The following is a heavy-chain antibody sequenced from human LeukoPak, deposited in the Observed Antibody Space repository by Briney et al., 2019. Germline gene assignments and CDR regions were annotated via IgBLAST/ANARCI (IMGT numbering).Heavy chain of an antibody. J-gene: IGHJ4*02. D-gene: IGHD6-13*01. CDR2: ISGSGGST. CDR1: GFTFSSYG. V-gene: IGHV3-23*01. CDR3: AKLSGGGSSRYYMDV. Sequence: GGSLRLSCAASGFTFSSYGMSWVRQAPGKGLEWVSAISGSGGSTYYADSVKGRFTISRDNSKNTLYLQMNSLRAEDTAVYYCAKLSGGGSSRYYMDVWGQGTLVTVSS.